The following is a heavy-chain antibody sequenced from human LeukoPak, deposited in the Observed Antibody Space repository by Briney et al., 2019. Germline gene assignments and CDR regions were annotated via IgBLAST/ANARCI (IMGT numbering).Heavy chain of an antibody. CDR1: GFTFSSYS. V-gene: IGHV3-21*01. CDR2: ISSSSSYS. D-gene: IGHD3-10*01. Sequence: GGSLRLSCAASGFTFSSYSMNWVRQAPGKGLEWVSSISSSSSYSYNADSAKGRFTTSRDNAKSSLYLQKNSLRAEDTAVYYCARDWSGGAHFDYWGQGTLVTVSS. CDR3: ARDWSGGAHFDY. J-gene: IGHJ4*02.